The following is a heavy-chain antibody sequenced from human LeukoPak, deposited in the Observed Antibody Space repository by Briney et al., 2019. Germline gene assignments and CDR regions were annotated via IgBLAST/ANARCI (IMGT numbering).Heavy chain of an antibody. V-gene: IGHV3-33*06. Sequence: GGSLRLSCAASGFTFSSYGMHWVRQAPGKGLEWVAVIWYDGSNKYYADSVKGRFTISRDNSKNTLYLQMNSLRAEDTAVYYCAKESGGWYWAYYYYMDVWGKGTTVTVSS. D-gene: IGHD6-19*01. CDR3: AKESGGWYWAYYYYMDV. CDR2: IWYDGSNK. J-gene: IGHJ6*03. CDR1: GFTFSSYG.